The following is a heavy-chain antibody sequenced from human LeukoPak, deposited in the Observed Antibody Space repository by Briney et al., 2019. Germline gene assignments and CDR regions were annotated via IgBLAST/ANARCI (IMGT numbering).Heavy chain of an antibody. CDR2: IYSGGST. Sequence: PGGSLRLSCAASGFTFSSNYMSWVRQAPGKGLEWVSVIYSGGSTYYADSVKGRSTISRDNSKNTLYLQMNSLRAEDTAVYYCARGEMATLHFDYWGQGTLVTVSS. CDR3: ARGEMATLHFDY. CDR1: GFTFSSNY. V-gene: IGHV3-53*01. D-gene: IGHD5-24*01. J-gene: IGHJ4*02.